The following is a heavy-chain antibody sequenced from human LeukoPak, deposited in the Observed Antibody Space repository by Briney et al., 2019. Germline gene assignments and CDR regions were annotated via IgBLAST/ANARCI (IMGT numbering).Heavy chain of an antibody. CDR1: GGSISSGGYS. CDR3: ASGSGHYYGSGSYFFDY. CDR2: IYHSGST. V-gene: IGHV4-30-2*01. J-gene: IGHJ4*02. Sequence: SETLSLTCAVSGGSISSGGYSWSWIRQPPGKGLEWIGYIYHSGSTYYNPSLKSRVTISVDRSKNQISLKLSSVTAADTAVYYCASGSGHYYGSGSYFFDYWGQGTLVTVSS. D-gene: IGHD3-10*01.